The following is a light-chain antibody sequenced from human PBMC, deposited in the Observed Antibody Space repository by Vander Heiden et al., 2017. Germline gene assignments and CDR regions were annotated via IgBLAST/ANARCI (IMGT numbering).Light chain of an antibody. CDR3: MQASNWPYT. V-gene: IGKV2-30*02. CDR1: QSLVLSDGNTY. CDR2: KVS. J-gene: IGKJ2*01. Sequence: VWMTQSPLSLPVTLGQTASTSFRSSQSLVLSDGNTYLNWFHQRPGQSPRRLIYKVSNRDSGVPDRFSASESGTDFTLTISRVEAEDVGVYYCMQASNWPYTFGQGTKLEIK.